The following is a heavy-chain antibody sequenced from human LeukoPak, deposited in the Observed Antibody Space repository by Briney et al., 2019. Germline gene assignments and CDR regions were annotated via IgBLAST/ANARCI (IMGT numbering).Heavy chain of an antibody. V-gene: IGHV1-18*01. D-gene: IGHD2-2*01. Sequence: ASVKVSCMASGYTFTSYGISWVRQAPGQGLEWMGWISAYNGNTNYAQKLQGRVTMTTDTSTSTAYMELRSLRSDDTAVYYCARDRYCSSTSCYDYYYYYCMDVWGKGTTVTVSS. CDR3: ARDRYCSSTSCYDYYYYYCMDV. J-gene: IGHJ6*03. CDR1: GYTFTSYG. CDR2: ISAYNGNT.